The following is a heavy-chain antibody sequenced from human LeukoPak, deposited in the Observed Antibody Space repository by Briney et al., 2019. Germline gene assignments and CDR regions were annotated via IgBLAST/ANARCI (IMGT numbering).Heavy chain of an antibody. CDR1: GGSISSYY. Sequence: SETLSLTCTVSGGSISSYYWSWIRQPPVKGLEWIGYIYYSGSTNYNPSLKSRVTISVDTSKNQFSLKLSSVTAADTAVYYCARARYSYGSTNWFDPWGQGTLVTVSS. D-gene: IGHD5-18*01. V-gene: IGHV4-59*01. J-gene: IGHJ5*02. CDR2: IYYSGST. CDR3: ARARYSYGSTNWFDP.